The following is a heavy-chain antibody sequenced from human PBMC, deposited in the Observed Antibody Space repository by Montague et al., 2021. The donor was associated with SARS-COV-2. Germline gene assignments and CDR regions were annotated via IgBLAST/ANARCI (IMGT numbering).Heavy chain of an antibody. J-gene: IGHJ6*02. V-gene: IGHV4-39*07. CDR1: GVSVNNYY. CDR3: ARDQGYNWNYYYYYGMDV. CDR2: IYYSEST. D-gene: IGHD1-20*01. Sequence: SETLSLTCSVSGVSVNNYYWGWIRQPPGKGLEWIGSIYYSESTYYNPSLKSRVTISVDTSKNQFSLKLSSVTAADTAVYYCARDQGYNWNYYYYYGMDVWGQGTTVTVSS.